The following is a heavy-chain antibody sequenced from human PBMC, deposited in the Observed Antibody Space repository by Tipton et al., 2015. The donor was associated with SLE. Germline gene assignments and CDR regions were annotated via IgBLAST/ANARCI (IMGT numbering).Heavy chain of an antibody. V-gene: IGHV3-33*01. Sequence: SLRLSCRASGFIFSHYGMHWVRQVPGKGLEWVAIIWYDGSQRYYVDSVKGRFTISRDDSRNTLDLQMNSLRVEDTAVYYCARNSGTYSGGLDLWGQGTMVTVSS. D-gene: IGHD1-26*01. CDR3: ARNSGTYSGGLDL. J-gene: IGHJ3*01. CDR1: GFIFSHYG. CDR2: IWYDGSQR.